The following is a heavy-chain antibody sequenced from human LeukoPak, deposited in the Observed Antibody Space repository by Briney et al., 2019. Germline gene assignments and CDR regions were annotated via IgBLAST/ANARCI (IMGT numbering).Heavy chain of an antibody. V-gene: IGHV4-4*09. CDR3: ARQGGSFEH. J-gene: IGHJ1*01. Sequence: LETLSLTCTVSGGSISSYYWSWIRQPPGKGLEWIGYIYTSGSTNYNPSLKSRVTISVDTSKNQFSLKLSSVTAADTAVYYCARQGGSFEHWGQGTLVTVSS. CDR1: GGSISSYY. D-gene: IGHD1-26*01. CDR2: IYTSGST.